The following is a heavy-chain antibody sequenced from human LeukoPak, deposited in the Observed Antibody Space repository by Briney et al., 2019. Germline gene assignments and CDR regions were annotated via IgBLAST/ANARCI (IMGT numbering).Heavy chain of an antibody. CDR1: GYTFTGYY. CDR2: INANSGDT. CDR3: AREESSMKFD. Sequence: ASVKVSCKASGYTFTGYYMHWVRQAPGQGLEWVGWINANSGDTNYAQKFQGRVTMTRDTSISTAYMELSRLRFDGTAVYYCAREESSMKFDWGQGTLVTVPS. D-gene: IGHD3-10*01. V-gene: IGHV1-2*02. J-gene: IGHJ4*02.